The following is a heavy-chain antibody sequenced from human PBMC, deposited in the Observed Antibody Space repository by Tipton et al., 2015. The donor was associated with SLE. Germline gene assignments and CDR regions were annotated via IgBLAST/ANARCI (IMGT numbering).Heavy chain of an antibody. Sequence: TLSLTCTVSGGSISSSSYYWGWIRHPPGKGLEWIGSIYYSGSTYYNPSLKSRVTISVDTSKNQFSLKLSSVTAADTAVYYCARHRGKRRDGYNGVYFDYWGQGTLVTVSS. J-gene: IGHJ4*02. CDR1: GGSISSSSYY. V-gene: IGHV4-39*07. CDR2: IYYSGST. D-gene: IGHD5-24*01. CDR3: ARHRGKRRDGYNGVYFDY.